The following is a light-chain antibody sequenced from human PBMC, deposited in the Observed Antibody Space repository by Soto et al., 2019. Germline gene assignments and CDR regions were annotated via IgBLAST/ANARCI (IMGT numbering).Light chain of an antibody. Sequence: QSALTQPASVSGSPGQSITISCTGTSSDVGGYNYVSWYQQHPGKAPKLMIYDVSNRPSGVSIRFSGSKSGNTASLTISGLQAEDEDDYYCSSYTSSSTYVVFGGGTKLTVL. CDR1: SSDVGGYNY. J-gene: IGLJ2*01. CDR3: SSYTSSSTYVV. CDR2: DVS. V-gene: IGLV2-14*01.